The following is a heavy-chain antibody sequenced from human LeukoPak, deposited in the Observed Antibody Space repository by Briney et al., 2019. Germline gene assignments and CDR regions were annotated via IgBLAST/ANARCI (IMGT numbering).Heavy chain of an antibody. CDR2: ISWNSGSI. J-gene: IGHJ3*02. CDR3: AKVRQWLVQDDAFAI. V-gene: IGHV3-9*01. D-gene: IGHD6-19*01. Sequence: PGRSLRLSCAASGFTFDDYAMHWVRQAPGKGLEWVSGISWNSGSIGYADSVKGRFTISRDNAKNSLYLQMNSLRAEDTALYYCAKVRQWLVQDDAFAIWGQGTMVTVSS. CDR1: GFTFDDYA.